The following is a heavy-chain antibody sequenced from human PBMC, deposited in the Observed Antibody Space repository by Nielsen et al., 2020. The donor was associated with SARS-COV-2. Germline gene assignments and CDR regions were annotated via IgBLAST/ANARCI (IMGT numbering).Heavy chain of an antibody. D-gene: IGHD6-6*01. V-gene: IGHV1-69*13. J-gene: IGHJ4*02. CDR3: ATQAYSGSSGYFFDY. Sequence: SSVKVSCKASGGTFSWFVMTWVRQAPGQGLEWMGGITPIIGTPKYAQKFQGRLTITADVSTSTAYMELSSLTTEDTAVYYCATQAYSGSSGYFFDYWGQGTPVTVSS. CDR1: GGTFSWFV. CDR2: ITPIIGTP.